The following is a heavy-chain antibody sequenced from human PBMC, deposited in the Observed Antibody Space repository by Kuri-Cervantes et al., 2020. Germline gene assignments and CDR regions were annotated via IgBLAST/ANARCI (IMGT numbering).Heavy chain of an antibody. CDR1: GYTFTSYY. D-gene: IGHD2-2*01. CDR3: ARDNPKLFIVVVPAAQGWFDP. V-gene: IGHV1-69*06. J-gene: IGHJ5*02. Sequence: SVKVSCKASGYTFTSYYMHWVRQAPGQGLEWMGGIIPIFGTANYAQKFQGRVTITADKSTSTAYMELSSLRSEDTAVYYCARDNPKLFIVVVPAAQGWFDPWGQGTLVTVSS. CDR2: IIPIFGTA.